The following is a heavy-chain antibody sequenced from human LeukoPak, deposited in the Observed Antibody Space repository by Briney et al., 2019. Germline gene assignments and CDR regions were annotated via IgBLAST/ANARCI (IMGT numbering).Heavy chain of an antibody. CDR3: AREGSDYYGSGSYYRSYYYYMDV. Sequence: KPSETLSLTCAVYGGSFSGYYWSWIRQPPGKGLEWIGEINHSGSTNYNPSLKSRVTISVDTSKNQFSLKLSSVTAADTAVYYCAREGSDYYGSGSYYRSYYYYMDVWGKGTTVTISS. CDR1: GGSFSGYY. V-gene: IGHV4-34*01. CDR2: INHSGST. D-gene: IGHD3-10*01. J-gene: IGHJ6*03.